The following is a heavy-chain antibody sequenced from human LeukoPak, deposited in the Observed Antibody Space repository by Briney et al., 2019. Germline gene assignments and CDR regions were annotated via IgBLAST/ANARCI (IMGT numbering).Heavy chain of an antibody. J-gene: IGHJ4*02. CDR1: GFTFSSYW. D-gene: IGHD1-26*01. V-gene: IGHV3-7*01. CDR2: IKQDGSEK. CDR3: AKFDNRIVGAASFNY. Sequence: GGSLRLSCAASGFTFSSYWMSWVRQAPGKGLEWVANIKQDGSEKYYVDSVKGRFTISRDNAKNSLYLQMNSLRGEDTAVYYCAKFDNRIVGAASFNYWGQGTLVTVSS.